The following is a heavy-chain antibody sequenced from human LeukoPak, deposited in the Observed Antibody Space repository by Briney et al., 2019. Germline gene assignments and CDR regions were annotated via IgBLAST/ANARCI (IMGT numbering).Heavy chain of an antibody. CDR1: GGSISSYY. D-gene: IGHD3-10*01. CDR2: IYTSGST. CDR3: ARGSDLWFGDAFDI. J-gene: IGHJ3*02. Sequence: PSETLSLTCTVSGGSISSYYWSWIRQPAGKGLEWIGRIYTSGSTNYNPSLKSRVTMSVDTSKNQFSLKLSSVTAADTAVYYCARGSDLWFGDAFDIWGQGTMVTVSS. V-gene: IGHV4-4*07.